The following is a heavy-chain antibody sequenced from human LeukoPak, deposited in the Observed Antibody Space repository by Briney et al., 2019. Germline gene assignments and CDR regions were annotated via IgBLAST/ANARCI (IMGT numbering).Heavy chain of an antibody. V-gene: IGHV3-7*01. CDR1: GFTFSSYW. J-gene: IGHJ6*03. D-gene: IGHD6-19*01. CDR3: AKDPGQWLAYYYYYYMDV. Sequence: GGSLRLSCVGSGFTFSSYWMSWVRQAPGKGLEWVANIKQDGSEKYYVDSVKGRFTISRDNSKNTLYLQMNSLRAEDTAVYYCAKDPGQWLAYYYYYYMDVWGKGTTVTISS. CDR2: IKQDGSEK.